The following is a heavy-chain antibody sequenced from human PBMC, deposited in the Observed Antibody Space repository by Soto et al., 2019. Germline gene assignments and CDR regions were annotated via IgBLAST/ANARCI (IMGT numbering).Heavy chain of an antibody. J-gene: IGHJ4*02. CDR2: ISGSGGST. CDR1: GFTFSDYY. D-gene: IGHD2-2*01. V-gene: IGHV3-23*01. CDR3: AKELVITYQLLWSHDY. Sequence: GSMRLSCAASGFTFSDYYMSWIRQAPGKGLEWVSAISGSGGSTYYADSVKGRFTISRDNSKNTLYLQMYSLRAEDTAVYYSAKELVITYQLLWSHDYWGQGTLVTVSS.